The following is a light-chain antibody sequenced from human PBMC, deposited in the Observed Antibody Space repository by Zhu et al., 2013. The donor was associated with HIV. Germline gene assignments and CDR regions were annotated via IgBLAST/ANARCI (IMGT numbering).Light chain of an antibody. J-gene: IGLJ2*01. Sequence: QSALTQPASVSGSPGQSITISCTGTSSDVGGYNYVSWYQQHPGKAPNLIIYEASNRPSGVSSRFSGSKSGDTASLTISGLQAEDEADYYCSSYSSSSPYVVFGGGTKLTVL. V-gene: IGLV2-14*01. CDR2: EAS. CDR1: SSDVGGYNY. CDR3: SSYSSSSPYVV.